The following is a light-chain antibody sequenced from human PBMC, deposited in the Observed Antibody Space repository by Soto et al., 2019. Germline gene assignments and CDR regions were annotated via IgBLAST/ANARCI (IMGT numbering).Light chain of an antibody. CDR2: GNS. J-gene: IGLJ2*01. CDR1: SSNIGAGYD. V-gene: IGLV1-40*01. CDR3: QSYDSSLSPVV. Sequence: QSVLTQPPSVSGAPGQRVTISCTGSSSNIGAGYDVHWYQQLPVTAPKLLIYGNSNRPSGVPDRFSGSKSGTSASLAITGLQAEDEADYYCQSYDSSLSPVVFGGGTQLTVL.